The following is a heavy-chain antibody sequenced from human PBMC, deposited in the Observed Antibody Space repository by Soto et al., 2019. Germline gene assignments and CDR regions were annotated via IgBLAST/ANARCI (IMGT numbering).Heavy chain of an antibody. D-gene: IGHD2-2*01. CDR2: INHSGST. CDR1: GGSFSGYY. CDR3: ASRDIVVVPAAMILWYFDY. V-gene: IGHV4-34*01. J-gene: IGHJ4*02. Sequence: SETLFLTFAVYGGSFSGYYWSWIRQPPGKGLEWIGEINHSGSTNYNPSLKSRVTISVYTSKNQFSLKLSSVTAADTAVYYCASRDIVVVPAAMILWYFDYWGQGTLVTVSS.